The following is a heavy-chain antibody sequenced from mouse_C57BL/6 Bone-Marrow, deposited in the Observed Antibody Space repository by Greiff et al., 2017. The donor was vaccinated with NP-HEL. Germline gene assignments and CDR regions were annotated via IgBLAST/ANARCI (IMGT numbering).Heavy chain of an antibody. CDR1: GYTFTGYW. CDR2: ILPGSGST. V-gene: IGHV1-9*01. J-gene: IGHJ4*01. D-gene: IGHD2-2*01. CDR3: ARGVTPYYYAMDY. Sequence: VEPGASVKLSCKATGYTFTGYWIEWVKQRPGHGLEWIGEILPGSGSTNYNEKFKGKATFTADTSSNTAYMQLSSLTTEDSAIYYCARGVTPYYYAMDYWGQGTSVTVSS.